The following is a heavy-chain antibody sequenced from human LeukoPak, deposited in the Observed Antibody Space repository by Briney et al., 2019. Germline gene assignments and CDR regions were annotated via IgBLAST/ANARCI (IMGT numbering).Heavy chain of an antibody. CDR1: GYTFTKSDY. J-gene: IGHJ4*02. Sequence: GASVKVSCKSSGYTFTKSDYIHWVSQAPGQGLEWMGIINPSDGTTFYAQKFQGRVTLTRDTSTNTVFMELSSLRSDDTAVFYCARGPTDMDFDYWGQGSLVTVSS. CDR2: INPSDGTT. V-gene: IGHV1-46*01. CDR3: ARGPTDMDFDY.